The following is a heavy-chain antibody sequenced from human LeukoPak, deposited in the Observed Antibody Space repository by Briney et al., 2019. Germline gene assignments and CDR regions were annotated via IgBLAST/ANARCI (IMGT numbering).Heavy chain of an antibody. V-gene: IGHV3-23*01. CDR2: ISGSGGST. D-gene: IGHD3-22*01. Sequence: PGGSLRLSCAASGFTFSSYAMSWVRQAPGKGLEWVSAISGSGGSTYYADSVKGRFTISRDNSKNTLYLQMNSLRAEDTAVYYCARDGYYYDSSGYWDYFDYWGQGTLVTVSS. CDR3: ARDGYYYDSSGYWDYFDY. J-gene: IGHJ4*02. CDR1: GFTFSSYA.